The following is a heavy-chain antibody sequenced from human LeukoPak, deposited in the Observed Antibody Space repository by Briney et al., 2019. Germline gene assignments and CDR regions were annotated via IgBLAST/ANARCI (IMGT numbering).Heavy chain of an antibody. CDR2: INPNSGGT. Sequence: ASVKVSCKASGYTFTGYYMHWVRQAPGQGLEWMGWINPNSGGTNYAQKFQGRVTMTRDTSISTAYMELSRLRSDDTAVYYCARVEQWLVQGIYYYNGMDVWGQGTTVTVSS. CDR3: ARVEQWLVQGIYYYNGMDV. CDR1: GYTFTGYY. J-gene: IGHJ6*02. V-gene: IGHV1-2*02. D-gene: IGHD6-19*01.